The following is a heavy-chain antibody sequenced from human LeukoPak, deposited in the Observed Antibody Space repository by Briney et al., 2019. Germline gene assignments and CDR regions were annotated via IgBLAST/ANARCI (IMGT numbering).Heavy chain of an antibody. CDR1: GFTFSSYG. D-gene: IGHD1-26*01. J-gene: IGHJ4*02. V-gene: IGHV3-21*01. CDR3: ARGGPSSGYCHFY. Sequence: PGRSLRLSCAASGFTFSSYGMHWVRQAPGKGLEWVSSISSSSSYIYYADSVKGRFTISRDNAKNSLYLQMNSLRAEDTAVYYCARGGPSSGYCHFYWGQGTLVTVSS. CDR2: ISSSSSYI.